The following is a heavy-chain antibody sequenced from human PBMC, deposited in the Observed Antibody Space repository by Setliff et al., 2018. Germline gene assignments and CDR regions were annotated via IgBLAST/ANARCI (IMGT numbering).Heavy chain of an antibody. CDR2: INPNSGGT. CDR1: GYTFTGYY. Sequence: ASVKVSCKASGYTFTGYYMHWVQQAPGQGLEWMGWINPNSGGTNYAQKFQGWVTMTRDKSISTAYMELSRLRSDDTAVYYCARDLLYSGSYFGYYYGMDAWGQGTTVTVSS. CDR3: ARDLLYSGSYFGYYYGMDA. D-gene: IGHD1-26*01. J-gene: IGHJ6*02. V-gene: IGHV1-2*04.